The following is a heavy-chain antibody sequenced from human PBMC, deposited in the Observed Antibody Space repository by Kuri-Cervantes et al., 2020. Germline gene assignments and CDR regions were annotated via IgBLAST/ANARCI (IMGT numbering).Heavy chain of an antibody. CDR3: ARQASSTFRLFDY. V-gene: IGHV5-51*01. J-gene: IGHJ4*02. D-gene: IGHD2-2*01. CDR2: IYPHDADT. CDR1: GYSFTSYW. Sequence: KVSCKGSGYSFTSYWIGWVRQMPGKGLEWMGIIYPHDADTKYSPSFQGQVTISADKSINTAYLQWSSLKASDTAMYYCARQASSTFRLFDYWGQGILVTVSS.